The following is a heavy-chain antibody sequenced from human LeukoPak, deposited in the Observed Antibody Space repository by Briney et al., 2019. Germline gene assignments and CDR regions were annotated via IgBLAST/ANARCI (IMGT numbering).Heavy chain of an antibody. CDR1: GGSNSSYY. V-gene: IGHV4-59*01. D-gene: IGHD1-26*01. J-gene: IGHJ1*01. CDR2: IYYSGST. CDR3: ARAMVGATPFQH. Sequence: KPSETLSLTCTVSGGSNSSYYWSWIRQPPGKGLEWIGYIYYSGSTNYNPSLKSRVTISVDTSKNQFSLKLSSVTAADTAVYYCARAMVGATPFQHWGQGTLVTVSS.